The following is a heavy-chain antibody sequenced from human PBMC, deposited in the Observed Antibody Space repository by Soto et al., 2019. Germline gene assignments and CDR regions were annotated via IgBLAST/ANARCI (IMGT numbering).Heavy chain of an antibody. D-gene: IGHD3-10*01. CDR2: ISWNSDNI. V-gene: IGHV3-9*01. Sequence: PGGSLRLSCEASGFTFHNYAMHWVRQAPGKGLEWVAGISWNSDNIDFGDSVKGRFTISRDMSKNTLYLQMNSLRPEDTAIYYCAKEPIYFGSGSSLSYYYYGLDVWGQGTTVTVSS. CDR3: AKEPIYFGSGSSLSYYYYGLDV. CDR1: GFTFHNYA. J-gene: IGHJ6*02.